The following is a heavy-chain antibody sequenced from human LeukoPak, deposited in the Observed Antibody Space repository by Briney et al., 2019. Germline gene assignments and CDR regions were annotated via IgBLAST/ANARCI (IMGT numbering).Heavy chain of an antibody. CDR3: ARAPVLYYFDF. CDR2: IYDSGST. CDR1: GGSISTYY. V-gene: IGHV4-59*01. D-gene: IGHD2/OR15-2a*01. Sequence: SETLSLTCTVSGGSISTYYWSWIRQPPGEGLEWIGYIYDSGSTSYDPSLESRVTISVDTSKNQFSLKLTSVTAADSAVYYCARAPVLYYFDFWGQGTLVTVSS. J-gene: IGHJ4*02.